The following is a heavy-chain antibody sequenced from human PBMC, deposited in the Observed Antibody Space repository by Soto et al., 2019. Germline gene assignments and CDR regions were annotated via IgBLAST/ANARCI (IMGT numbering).Heavy chain of an antibody. D-gene: IGHD6-13*01. Sequence: QLQLQESGSGLVKPSQTLSLTCAVSGGSISSGGYSWSWIRQPPGKGLEWIGYIYHSGSTYYNPSLKSRVTISVDRSKNQFSRKLSSVTAADTAVYYCATMEAAAGYFDYWGQGTLVTVSS. CDR1: GGSISSGGYS. CDR3: ATMEAAAGYFDY. V-gene: IGHV4-30-2*01. CDR2: IYHSGST. J-gene: IGHJ4*02.